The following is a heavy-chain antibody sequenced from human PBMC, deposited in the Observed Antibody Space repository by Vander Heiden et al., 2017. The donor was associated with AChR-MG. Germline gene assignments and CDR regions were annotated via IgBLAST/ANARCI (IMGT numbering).Heavy chain of an antibody. J-gene: IGHJ3*02. CDR3: ASPIHYYHDAFDI. Sequence: EVQPVQSGAEVKKPGESLTISCKGSGYSFTSYWIGWVRQMPGKGLEWMGIIYPGDSDTRYSPSFQGQVTISADKSISTAYLQWSSLKASDTAMYYCASPIHYYHDAFDIWGQGTMVTVSS. V-gene: IGHV5-51*03. D-gene: IGHD3-22*01. CDR1: GYSFTSYW. CDR2: IYPGDSDT.